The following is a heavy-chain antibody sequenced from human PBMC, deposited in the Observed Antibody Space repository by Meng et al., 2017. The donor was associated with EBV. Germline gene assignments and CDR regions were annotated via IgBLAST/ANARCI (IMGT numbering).Heavy chain of an antibody. V-gene: IGHV3-53*01. J-gene: IGHJ4*02. CDR2: IYSGGRT. D-gene: IGHD5-12*01. CDR3: AKHRLGPLDY. Sequence: EVQLVESGGAVIQPGVSSRYSCAASGFPVSSNYMSWVRQAPGKGLEWVSVIYSGGRTYYADSVKGRFTISRDNSKNTLYLQMNSLRAEDTAVYYCAKHRLGPLDYWGQGTLVTVSS. CDR1: GFPVSSNY.